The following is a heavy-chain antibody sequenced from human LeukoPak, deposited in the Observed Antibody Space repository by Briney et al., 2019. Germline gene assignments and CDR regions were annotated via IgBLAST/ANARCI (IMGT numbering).Heavy chain of an antibody. V-gene: IGHV4-34*01. CDR1: GGSFSGYY. J-gene: IGHJ4*02. D-gene: IGHD3-3*01. Sequence: SETLSLTCAVYGGSFSGYYWSWIRQPPGKGLEWIGEINHSGSTNYNPSLKSRVTISVDTSKNQFSLKLSSVTAADTAVYYCARRYGYYCYFDYWGQGTLVTVSS. CDR3: ARRYGYYCYFDY. CDR2: INHSGST.